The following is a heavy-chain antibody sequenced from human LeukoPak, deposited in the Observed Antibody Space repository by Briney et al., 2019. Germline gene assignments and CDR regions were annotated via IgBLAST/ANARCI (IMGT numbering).Heavy chain of an antibody. CDR1: EGTFGGFS. D-gene: IGHD3-10*01. V-gene: IGHV1-69*13. J-gene: IGHJ4*02. CDR2: IIVIFDTI. Sequence: GASVKVSCKASEGTFGGFSIDWVRQAPGQGLDWMGGIIVIFDTINYAQKFQGRVTISADESTNTVYMELSSLKPEDTAVYYCAAGRRLGEIFFDYWGQGSLVSVSS. CDR3: AAGRRLGEIFFDY.